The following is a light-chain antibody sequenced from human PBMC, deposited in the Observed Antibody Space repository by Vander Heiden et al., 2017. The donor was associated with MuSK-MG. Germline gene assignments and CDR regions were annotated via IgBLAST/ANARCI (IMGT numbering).Light chain of an antibody. CDR2: RNN. V-gene: IGLV1-44*01. CDR3: AAWDDSLNGPV. J-gene: IGLJ2*01. Sequence: QSVLPQPPSASGTPGQRVTISCSGSSSNIGSNTVNWYQQLPGTAPKLLIYRNNQRPSGVPDRFSGSKSGTSASPAISWLQSEDEADYYCAAWDDSLNGPVFGGGTKLTVL. CDR1: SSNIGSNT.